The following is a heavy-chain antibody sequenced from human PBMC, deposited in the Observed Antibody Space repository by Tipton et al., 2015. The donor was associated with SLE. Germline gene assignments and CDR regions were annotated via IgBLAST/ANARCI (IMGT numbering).Heavy chain of an antibody. D-gene: IGHD3-10*01. CDR3: ARDLIRAGYFDY. CDR2: IYYSGST. V-gene: IGHV4-31*03. J-gene: IGHJ4*02. Sequence: TLSLTCTVSGGSISSGGYYWSWIRQHPGKGLEWIGYIYYSGSTYYNPSLKSRVTISVDTSKNQFSLKLSSVTAADTAVYYCARDLIRAGYFDYWGQGTLVTVSS. CDR1: GGSISSGGYY.